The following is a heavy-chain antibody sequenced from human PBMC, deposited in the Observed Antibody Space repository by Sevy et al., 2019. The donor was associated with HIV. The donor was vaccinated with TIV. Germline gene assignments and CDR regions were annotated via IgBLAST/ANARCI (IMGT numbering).Heavy chain of an antibody. V-gene: IGHV3-23*01. CDR2: ITGSGSST. CDR1: GFTFNNYA. Sequence: GGSLRLSCAASGFTFNNYAMSWVRQAPGKGLEWVSAITGSGSSTYYADSVKGRFTISRDNSKNTVYLQMNSLRVEDTALYFCARDPFGGYYFDHWGPGTLVTVSS. J-gene: IGHJ4*02. CDR3: ARDPFGGYYFDH. D-gene: IGHD3-16*01.